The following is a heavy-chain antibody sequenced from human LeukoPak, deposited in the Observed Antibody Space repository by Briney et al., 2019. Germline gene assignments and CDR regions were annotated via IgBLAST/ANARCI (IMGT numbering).Heavy chain of an antibody. Sequence: GGSLRLSCAASVFTFSSYDMHWVRQATGKGLEWVSAIGTAGDTYYPGSVKGRFTIARENAKNSWYLQINSVRAGDTAGYHCARRSSGYYHDAFDIWGQGTMVTVSS. CDR3: ARRSSGYYHDAFDI. CDR2: IGTAGDT. D-gene: IGHD3-22*01. V-gene: IGHV3-13*01. J-gene: IGHJ3*02. CDR1: VFTFSSYD.